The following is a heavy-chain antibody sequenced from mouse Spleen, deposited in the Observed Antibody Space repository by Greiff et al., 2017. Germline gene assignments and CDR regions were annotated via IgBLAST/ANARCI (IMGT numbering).Heavy chain of an antibody. Sequence: QVQLQQSGAELVRPGASVTLSCKASGYTFTDYEMHWVKQTPVHGLEWIGAIDPETGGTAYNQKFKGKAILTADKSSSTAYMELRSLTSEDSAVYYCTRYVYDYGFAYWGQGTLVTVSA. V-gene: IGHV1-15*01. J-gene: IGHJ3*01. CDR3: TRYVYDYGFAY. CDR1: GYTFTDYE. CDR2: IDPETGGT. D-gene: IGHD2-4*01.